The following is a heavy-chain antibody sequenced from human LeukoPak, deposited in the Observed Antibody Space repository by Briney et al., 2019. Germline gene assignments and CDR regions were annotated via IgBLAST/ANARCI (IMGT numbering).Heavy chain of an antibody. V-gene: IGHV4-30-2*01. D-gene: IGHD2-2*01. CDR3: ARASYCSSTSCCHVLPYYFDY. J-gene: IGHJ4*02. CDR2: IYHSGSI. Sequence: SETLSLTCTVSGGSISSGGYYWSWIRQPPGKGLEWIGYIYHSGSIYYNPSLKSRVTISVDRSKNQFSLKLSSVTAAGTAVYYCARASYCSSTSCCHVLPYYFDYWGQGTLVTVSS. CDR1: GGSISSGGYY.